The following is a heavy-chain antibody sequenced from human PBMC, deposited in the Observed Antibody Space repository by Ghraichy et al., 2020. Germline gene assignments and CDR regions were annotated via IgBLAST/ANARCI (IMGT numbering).Heavy chain of an antibody. CDR2: ITSNGGST. CDR3: ARDEAGYSSN. J-gene: IGHJ4*02. V-gene: IGHV3-64*01. CDR1: GFTFSNYA. D-gene: IGHD6-13*01. Sequence: GSLRLSCAASGFTFSNYAMHWVRQAPGKGLEYVSSITSNGGSTYYANSVKDRFTISRDNSKNMLYLQMGSLKGEDMAVYYCARDEAGYSSNWGQGTLVTVSS.